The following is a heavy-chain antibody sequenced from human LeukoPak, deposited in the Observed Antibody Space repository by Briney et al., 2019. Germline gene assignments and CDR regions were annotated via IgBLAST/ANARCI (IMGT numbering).Heavy chain of an antibody. J-gene: IGHJ6*02. Sequence: PGRSLRLSCAASGFTFSSYGMHWVRQAPGKGLEWVAVIWYDGSNKYYADSVKGRFTISRDNSKNTLYLQMNSLRAEDTAVYYCARIGRGGSGSYYPPYYYYGVDVWGQGTTVTVSS. D-gene: IGHD3-10*01. CDR2: IWYDGSNK. CDR1: GFTFSSYG. V-gene: IGHV3-33*01. CDR3: ARIGRGGSGSYYPPYYYYGVDV.